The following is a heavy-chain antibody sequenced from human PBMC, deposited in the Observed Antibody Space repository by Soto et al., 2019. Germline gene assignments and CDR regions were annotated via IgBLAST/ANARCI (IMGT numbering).Heavy chain of an antibody. J-gene: IGHJ4*02. CDR2: IYYSGST. D-gene: IGHD2-15*01. Sequence: SETLSLTCTVSGGSISSGGYYWSWIRQHPGKGLEWIGYIYYSGSTYYNPSLKSRVTISVDTSKNQFSLKLSSVTAADTAVYYCAGDRECSGGTCYNYFDYWGQGTLVTVSS. CDR3: AGDRECSGGTCYNYFDY. CDR1: GGSISSGGYY. V-gene: IGHV4-31*03.